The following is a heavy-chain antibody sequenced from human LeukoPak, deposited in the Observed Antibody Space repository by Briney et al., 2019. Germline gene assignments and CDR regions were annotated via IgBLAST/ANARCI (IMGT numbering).Heavy chain of an antibody. CDR1: GSTFRNYD. D-gene: IGHD5/OR15-5a*01. CDR2: IGIADDT. CDR3: VRGGIQVSGIDAFDI. Sequence: PGGSLRLSCAASGSTFRNYDMHWVRQFPGRGLEWVSAIGIADDTHYPDSVKGRFTISRENAKNSLYLQMNSLRDGDTAVYYCVRGGIQVSGIDAFDIWGQGTMVTVSS. J-gene: IGHJ3*02. V-gene: IGHV3-13*01.